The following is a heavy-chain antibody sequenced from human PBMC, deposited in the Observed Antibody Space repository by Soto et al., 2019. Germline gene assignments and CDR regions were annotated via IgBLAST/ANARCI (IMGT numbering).Heavy chain of an antibody. V-gene: IGHV4-59*01. J-gene: IGHJ5*02. Sequence: PSETLSLTCSVSGGSISSYYWSWIRQPPGEGLEWIGYIYYSGSTNYNPSLKSRVTISVDTSKNQISLKLSSVTAADTAVYFCARSSFPPIRFLEWFPWFDPWGQGTLVTVSS. CDR3: ARSSFPPIRFLEWFPWFDP. CDR1: GGSISSYY. D-gene: IGHD3-3*01. CDR2: IYYSGST.